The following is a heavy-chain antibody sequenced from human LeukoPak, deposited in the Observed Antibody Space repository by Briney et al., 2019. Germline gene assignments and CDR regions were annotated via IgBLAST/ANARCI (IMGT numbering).Heavy chain of an antibody. V-gene: IGHV1-69*02. D-gene: IGHD2-2*01. CDR2: IIPILGIA. CDR1: GGTFSSYT. Sequence: GASVKVSCKASGGTFSSYTISWVRHAPGQGLEWMGRIIPILGIANYAQKFQGRVPITADKSTSTAYMELSSLRSEDTAVYYCAVYCSSTSCFRFDPWGQGTLVTVSS. J-gene: IGHJ5*02. CDR3: AVYCSSTSCFRFDP.